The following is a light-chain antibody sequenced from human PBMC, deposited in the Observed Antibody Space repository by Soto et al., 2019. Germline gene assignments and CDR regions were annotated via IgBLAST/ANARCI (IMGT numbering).Light chain of an antibody. J-gene: IGLJ2*01. V-gene: IGLV2-14*01. CDR1: SSDVGTYNY. Sequence: QSALTQPASVSGSPGQSITISCTGTSSDVGTYNYVSWYQQHPGKAPKLMIYDVSSRPSGVSNRFSGSKSGNTASLTISGLQAEDDADYYCAAWDGSLSGVIFGGGTKLTVL. CDR3: AAWDGSLSGVI. CDR2: DVS.